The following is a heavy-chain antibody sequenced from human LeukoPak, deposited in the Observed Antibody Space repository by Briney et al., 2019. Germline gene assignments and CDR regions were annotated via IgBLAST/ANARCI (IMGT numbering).Heavy chain of an antibody. J-gene: IGHJ4*02. CDR2: ISGSGGST. D-gene: IGHD6-19*01. V-gene: IGHV3-23*01. Sequence: GGSLRLSCAASGFTFSSYAMSWVRQAPGKGLEWVSAISGSGGSTYYADSVKGRFTISRDNSKNTLYLQMNSLRAEDTAVYYCATDPTEAQWLVQTTFDYWGQGTLVTVSS. CDR1: GFTFSSYA. CDR3: ATDPTEAQWLVQTTFDY.